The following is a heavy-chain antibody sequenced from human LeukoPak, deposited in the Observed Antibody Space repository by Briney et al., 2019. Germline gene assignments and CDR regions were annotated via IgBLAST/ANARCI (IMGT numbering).Heavy chain of an antibody. J-gene: IGHJ4*02. CDR3: AEVGAAVAGTSVSDY. CDR2: ISWNSGSI. D-gene: IGHD6-19*01. V-gene: IGHV3-9*01. CDR1: GFTFDDYA. Sequence: GGSLRLSCAASGFTFDDYAMHWVRQAPGEGLEWVSGISWNSGSIGYADSVKGRFTISRDNAKNSLYLQMNSLRAEDTALYYCAEVGAAVAGTSVSDYWGQGTLVTVSS.